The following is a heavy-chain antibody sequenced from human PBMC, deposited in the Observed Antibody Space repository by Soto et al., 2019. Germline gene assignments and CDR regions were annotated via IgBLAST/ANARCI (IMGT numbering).Heavy chain of an antibody. D-gene: IGHD6-6*01. CDR3: ARYQYSSSSLGNYYYMDV. CDR2: ISSGSGTI. Sequence: LRLSCAASGFTFSFYNMNWVRQAPGKGLDWVSYISSGSGTIYYADSVKGRFTISRDDAKNSLYLQMNSLRAEDTAVYYCARYQYSSSSLGNYYYMDVWGKGTTVTVSS. CDR1: GFTFSFYN. J-gene: IGHJ6*03. V-gene: IGHV3-48*01.